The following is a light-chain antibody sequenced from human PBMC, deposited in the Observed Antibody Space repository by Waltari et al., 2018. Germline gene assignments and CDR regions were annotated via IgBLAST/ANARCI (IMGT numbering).Light chain of an antibody. V-gene: IGKV3-15*01. CDR1: QYISDN. CDR2: GAS. Sequence: EVVMTQSPAALSVSPGERATLSCRASQYISDNLAWYQHKPGQPPRLLISGASTRAPGVPARFSGSVSETQFSLTISSLQSEDSAIYFCQQYNTWPPSTFGQGTKLEIK. CDR3: QQYNTWPPST. J-gene: IGKJ2*02.